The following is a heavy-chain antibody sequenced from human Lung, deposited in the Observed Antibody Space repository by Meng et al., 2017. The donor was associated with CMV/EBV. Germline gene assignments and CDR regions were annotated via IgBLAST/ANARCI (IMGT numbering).Heavy chain of an antibody. Sequence: SGCTCSNYASSWVRQAPGQGLEWMGGIIPIFGTTNSAQKFQGRVTITTDESRSTAYMELSSLTSEDTAVYYCATHDFLRGHWYFDLWGRGTLVTVSS. CDR1: GCTCSNYA. D-gene: IGHD3/OR15-3a*01. CDR2: IIPIFGTT. CDR3: ATHDFLRGHWYFDL. J-gene: IGHJ2*01. V-gene: IGHV1-69*05.